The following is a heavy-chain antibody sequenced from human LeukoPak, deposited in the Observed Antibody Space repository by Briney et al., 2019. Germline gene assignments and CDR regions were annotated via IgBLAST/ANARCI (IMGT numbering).Heavy chain of an antibody. CDR3: VRDRDSTGYYDY. CDR1: GFTFDDYS. J-gene: IGHJ4*02. D-gene: IGHD3-22*01. Sequence: GGSLRLSCAASGFTFDDYSMHWVRQAPGKGLEWVSLITWDGGSTYTDSVKGRFTISRDNAKNSLYLQMNSLRAEDTALYYCVRDRDSTGYYDYWGQGTLVTVSS. V-gene: IGHV3-43*01. CDR2: ITWDGGST.